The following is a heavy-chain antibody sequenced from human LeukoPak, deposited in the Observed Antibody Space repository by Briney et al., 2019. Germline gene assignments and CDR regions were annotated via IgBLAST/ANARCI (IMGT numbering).Heavy chain of an antibody. Sequence: SVKVSCKSSGYTFTSYGISWVRQAPGQGLEWMGWISAYNGNTNYAQKLQGRVTMTTDTSTSTAYMELRSLRSDDTAVYYCARDYGIAVAGFFSVGGFRMDVWGQGTTVTVSS. CDR3: ARDYGIAVAGFFSVGGFRMDV. D-gene: IGHD6-19*01. V-gene: IGHV1-18*01. J-gene: IGHJ6*02. CDR2: ISAYNGNT. CDR1: GYTFTSYG.